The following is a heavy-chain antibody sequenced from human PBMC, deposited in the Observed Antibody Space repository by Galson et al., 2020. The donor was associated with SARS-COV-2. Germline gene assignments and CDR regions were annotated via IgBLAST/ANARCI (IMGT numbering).Heavy chain of an antibody. V-gene: IGHV3-30*03. CDR2: ISYDGSNK. CDR1: GFTFSSYC. CDR3: ARLDTSNAFDI. D-gene: IGHD5-18*01. J-gene: IGHJ3*02. Sequence: GESLKISCAASGFTFSSYCMHWVRQAPGKGLEWVAVISYDGSNKYYADSVKGRFTISRDNSKNTQYLQMNSLRAEDTAVYYCARLDTSNAFDIWGQGTMVNVSS.